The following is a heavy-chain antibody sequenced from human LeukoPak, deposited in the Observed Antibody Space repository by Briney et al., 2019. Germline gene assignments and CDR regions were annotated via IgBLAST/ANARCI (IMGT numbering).Heavy chain of an antibody. Sequence: GGSLRLSCAASGFTFSSYAMTWVRQAPGKGLEWVGRIKSMADGGTTDYAAPVKGRFSISRDDSKSTLYLQMNSLKTEDTAVYYCTTAPTPFFDYWGQGTLVTVSS. J-gene: IGHJ4*02. CDR1: GFTFSSYA. CDR3: TTAPTPFFDY. V-gene: IGHV3-15*01. CDR2: IKSMADGGTT.